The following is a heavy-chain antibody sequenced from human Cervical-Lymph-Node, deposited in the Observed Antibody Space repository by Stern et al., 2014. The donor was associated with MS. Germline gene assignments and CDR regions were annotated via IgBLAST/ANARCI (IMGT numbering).Heavy chain of an antibody. Sequence: MQLVESGGAVVQPGRSLRLSCAASGFTFSSYGMHWVRQAPVQGLEWVTVISYDGNHKYYAASVKGRFTISRDISKNTLHLQMNSVTPDDTAIYYCARDYEDTSMLFDHWGQGTLVTVSS. D-gene: IGHD2-8*01. CDR1: GFTFSSYG. V-gene: IGHV3-30*03. CDR3: ARDYEDTSMLFDH. J-gene: IGHJ4*02. CDR2: ISYDGNHK.